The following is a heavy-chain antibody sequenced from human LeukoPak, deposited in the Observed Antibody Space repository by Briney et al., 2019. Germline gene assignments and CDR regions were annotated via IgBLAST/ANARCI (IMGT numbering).Heavy chain of an antibody. CDR1: GYSFTSYW. J-gene: IGHJ3*02. CDR2: IYPGDSDT. Sequence: GESLKISCKGSGYSFTSYWIGWVRQMPGKGLEWMGIIYPGDSDTRYSPSFQGQVTISADKSISTAYLQWSSLKASDTAMYYCAITTYSSSPRGAFDIWGQGTMVTVSS. D-gene: IGHD6-6*01. CDR3: AITTYSSSPRGAFDI. V-gene: IGHV5-51*01.